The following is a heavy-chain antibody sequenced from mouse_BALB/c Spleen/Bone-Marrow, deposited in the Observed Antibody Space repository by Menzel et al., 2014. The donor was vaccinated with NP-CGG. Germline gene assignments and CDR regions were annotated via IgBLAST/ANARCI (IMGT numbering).Heavy chain of an antibody. J-gene: IGHJ1*01. D-gene: IGHD1-2*01. Sequence: QVHLQQPGAELVKPGASVKMSCKASGYTFTSYNMHWVKQTPGQGLERIGSIYPGNGDTSYNQKFKGKATLTADKSSSTAYMQLSSLTSEDSAVYYCARRGISTAAWYLDVWGAGTTVTVSS. V-gene: IGHV1-12*01. CDR2: IYPGNGDT. CDR1: GYTFTSYN. CDR3: ARRGISTAAWYLDV.